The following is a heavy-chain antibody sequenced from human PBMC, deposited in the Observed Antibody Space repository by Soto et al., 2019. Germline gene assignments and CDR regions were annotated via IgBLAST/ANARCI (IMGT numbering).Heavy chain of an antibody. CDR1: GFTFSSYA. V-gene: IGHV3-23*01. D-gene: IGHD2-21*02. J-gene: IGHJ4*02. CDR2: ISGSGGST. CDR3: AKDLAYCGGDCYSPPEGYFDY. Sequence: GGSLRLSCAASGFTFSSYAMSWVSQAPGKGLEWVSAISGSGGSTYYADSVKGRFTISRDNSKNTLYLQMNRLRAEDTAVYYCAKDLAYCGGDCYSPPEGYFDYWGQGTLVTVSS.